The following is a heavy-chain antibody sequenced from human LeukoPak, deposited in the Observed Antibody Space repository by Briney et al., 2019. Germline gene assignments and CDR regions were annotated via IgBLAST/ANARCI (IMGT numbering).Heavy chain of an antibody. Sequence: GGPLRLSCAASGFTFSSYAMTWVRQAPGKGLEWVSSISTSGVSTNYAVSVKGRFTISRDNSKTMVYLQMNSLRAEDTAVYYCAKNTSGTYLDYWGQGILVTVSS. CDR2: ISTSGVST. D-gene: IGHD1-26*01. CDR1: GFTFSSYA. V-gene: IGHV3-23*01. J-gene: IGHJ4*02. CDR3: AKNTSGTYLDY.